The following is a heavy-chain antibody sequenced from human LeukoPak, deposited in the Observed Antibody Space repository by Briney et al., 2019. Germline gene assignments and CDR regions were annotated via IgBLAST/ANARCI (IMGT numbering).Heavy chain of an antibody. CDR1: GGSISSSSYY. D-gene: IGHD6-19*01. J-gene: IGHJ3*02. Sequence: PSETLSLTCTVSGGSISSSSYYWGWIRQPPGKGLEWIGSIYYSGSTNYNPSLKSRVTISVDTSKNQFSLKLSSVTAADTAVYYCARDRRYSSGWRKSPDAFDIWGQGTMVTVSS. V-gene: IGHV4-39*07. CDR2: IYYSGST. CDR3: ARDRRYSSGWRKSPDAFDI.